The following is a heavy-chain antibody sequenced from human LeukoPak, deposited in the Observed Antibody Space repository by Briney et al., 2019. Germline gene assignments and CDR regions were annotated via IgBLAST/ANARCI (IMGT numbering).Heavy chain of an antibody. D-gene: IGHD2-2*01. CDR3: AGGPVVVVPAARDY. CDR2: IAHDGSNK. Sequence: GSLRLSCAASGFSFSNYVMQWVRQVPGKGLEWVALIAHDGSNKYYADSVKGRFTISRDNAKNSLYLQMNSLRAEDTAVYYCAGGPVVVVPAARDYWGQGTLVTVSS. CDR1: GFSFSNYV. V-gene: IGHV3-30*03. J-gene: IGHJ4*02.